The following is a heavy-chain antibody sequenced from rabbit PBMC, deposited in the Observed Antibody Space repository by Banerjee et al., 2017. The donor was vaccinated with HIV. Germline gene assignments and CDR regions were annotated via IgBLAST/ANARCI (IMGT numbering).Heavy chain of an antibody. D-gene: IGHD4-1*01. CDR1: GFSFSSGYW. CDR2: INTNSGNA. Sequence: QSLEESGGDLVKPGASLTLTCTASGFSFSSGYWICWVRQAPGKGLEWIACINTNSGNAVYASWAKGRFTISKTSSTTVTLQMTSLTAADTATYFCARVEWVEYHFKLWGQGTLVTVS. CDR3: ARVEWVEYHFKL. J-gene: IGHJ4*01. V-gene: IGHV1S40*01.